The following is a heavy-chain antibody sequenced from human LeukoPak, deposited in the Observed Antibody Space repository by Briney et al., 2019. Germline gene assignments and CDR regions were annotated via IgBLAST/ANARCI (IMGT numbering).Heavy chain of an antibody. CDR3: ARGSSGWYYFDY. V-gene: IGHV4-59*01. Sequence: SETLSITCTVSGGSISSYYWSWIRQPPGKGLEWIGYIYYSGSTNYNPSLKSRVTISVDTSKNQFSLKLSSVTAADTAVYYCARGSSGWYYFDYWGQGTLVTVSS. D-gene: IGHD6-19*01. CDR1: GGSISSYY. CDR2: IYYSGST. J-gene: IGHJ4*02.